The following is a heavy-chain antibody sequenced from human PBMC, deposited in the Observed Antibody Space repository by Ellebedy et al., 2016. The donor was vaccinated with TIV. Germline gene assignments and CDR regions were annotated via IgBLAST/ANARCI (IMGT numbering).Heavy chain of an antibody. D-gene: IGHD2-15*01. Sequence: PGGSLRLSCAASGFTVSASYIYWVRQDPGKGLEWVSLLYSGDKPYYAESVKGRFTVSRDDSKDTLELQRNSLRPDGPAVYYCARTDCSGGSCYSFFQYWGQGTPVTVSS. CDR3: ARTDCSGGSCYSFFQY. J-gene: IGHJ1*01. CDR1: GFTVSASY. V-gene: IGHV3-53*01. CDR2: LYSGDKP.